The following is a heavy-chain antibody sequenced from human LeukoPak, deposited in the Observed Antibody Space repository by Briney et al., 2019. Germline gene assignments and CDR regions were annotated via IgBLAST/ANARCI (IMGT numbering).Heavy chain of an antibody. Sequence: ASVKVSCKASGGTFSSYAISWVRRAPGQGLEWMGGIIPIFGTANYAQKFQGRVTITTDESTSTAYMELSSLRSEDTAVYYCARGPNCTNGVCYGWWGQGTLVTVSS. CDR1: GGTFSSYA. V-gene: IGHV1-69*05. CDR2: IIPIFGTA. J-gene: IGHJ4*02. CDR3: ARGPNCTNGVCYGW. D-gene: IGHD2-8*01.